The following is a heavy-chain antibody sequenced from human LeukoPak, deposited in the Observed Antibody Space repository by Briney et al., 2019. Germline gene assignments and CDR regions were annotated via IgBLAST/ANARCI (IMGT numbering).Heavy chain of an antibody. V-gene: IGHV4-4*07. Sequence: NSSETLSLTCSVSGGSISGYYWSWIRQPAGKGLEWIGRIYTSGTTSYNPSLKSRVTMSVDTSKNQFSLSLSSVTAADTAVYFCARGGSSLNYWGQGTQVSVSS. CDR3: ARGGSSLNY. CDR2: IYTSGTT. J-gene: IGHJ4*02. D-gene: IGHD1-26*01. CDR1: GGSISGYY.